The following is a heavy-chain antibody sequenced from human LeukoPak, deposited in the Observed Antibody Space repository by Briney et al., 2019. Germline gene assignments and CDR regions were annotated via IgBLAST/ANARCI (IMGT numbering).Heavy chain of an antibody. CDR2: IKEDGSEI. CDR1: GFTFSSHW. V-gene: IGHV3-7*01. Sequence: PGGSLRLSCAASGFTFSSHWMSWVRQAPGKGLEWVANIKEDGSEIYYVDSVKGRFTISRDNAKNSLYLQMNSLRAEDTAVYYCARGSSGLYFDYWGQGTLVTVSS. CDR3: ARGSSGLYFDY. J-gene: IGHJ4*02. D-gene: IGHD6-19*01.